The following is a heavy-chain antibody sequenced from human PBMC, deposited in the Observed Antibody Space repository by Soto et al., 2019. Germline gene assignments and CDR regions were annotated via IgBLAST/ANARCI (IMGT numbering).Heavy chain of an antibody. Sequence: QVQLVESGGGVVQPGRSLRLSCAASGFTFSSYGMHWVRQAPGKGLEWVAVISYDGSNKYYADSVKGRFTISRDNSKNTLYLQMNSLRAEDTAVYYCAKGIGVGGATDYWGLGTLVTVSS. D-gene: IGHD1-26*01. V-gene: IGHV3-30*18. CDR3: AKGIGVGGATDY. CDR2: ISYDGSNK. J-gene: IGHJ4*02. CDR1: GFTFSSYG.